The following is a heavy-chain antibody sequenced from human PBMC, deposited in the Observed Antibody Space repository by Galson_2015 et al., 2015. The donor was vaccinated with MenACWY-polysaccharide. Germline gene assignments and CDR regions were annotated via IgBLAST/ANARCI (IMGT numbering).Heavy chain of an antibody. Sequence: SETLSLTCPVSGGSISSCYWSWLRQPAGKGLEWIGRIYTSGSTNYNPSLKGRVTMSVDTSKNQFSLKLSSVTAADTAVYYCARGSSSWYDAFDIWGQGTMVTVSS. D-gene: IGHD6-13*01. J-gene: IGHJ3*02. CDR2: IYTSGST. V-gene: IGHV4-4*07. CDR3: ARGSSSWYDAFDI. CDR1: GGSISSCY.